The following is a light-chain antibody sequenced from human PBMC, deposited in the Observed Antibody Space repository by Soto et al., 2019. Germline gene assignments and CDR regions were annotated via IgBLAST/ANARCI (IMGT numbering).Light chain of an antibody. CDR1: RSDIGSNY. J-gene: IGLJ1*01. CDR3: SSYAASNNYV. Sequence: QSVLTQPPSASGTPGQRVTISCSGSRSDIGSNYVYWYQHLPGMAPKLLIYRNDQRPSGVPDRISGSRSGTTASLAIIGLRSEDEADYYCSSYAASNNYVFGTGTKLTVL. CDR2: RND. V-gene: IGLV1-47*01.